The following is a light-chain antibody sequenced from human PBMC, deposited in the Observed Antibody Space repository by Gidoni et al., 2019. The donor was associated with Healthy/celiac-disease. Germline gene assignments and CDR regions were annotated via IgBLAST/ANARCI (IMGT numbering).Light chain of an antibody. CDR2: DAS. Sequence: EIVLTQSPATLSLSPGERATLSCRSSQSVSSYLALYQQKPGQAPRHLIYDASNRAPGIPARFSGSGSGTDFTLTISSLEPEDFAVYYCQQRSNWPFTFXPXTKVDIK. V-gene: IGKV3-11*01. CDR3: QQRSNWPFT. J-gene: IGKJ3*01. CDR1: QSVSSY.